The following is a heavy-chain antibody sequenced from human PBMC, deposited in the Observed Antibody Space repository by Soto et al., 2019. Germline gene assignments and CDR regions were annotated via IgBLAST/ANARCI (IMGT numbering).Heavy chain of an antibody. V-gene: IGHV4-4*02. D-gene: IGHD3-10*01. CDR3: ARDKARYYYGSGSSTLFHY. Sequence: QVQLQESGPGLVKPSGTLSLTCAVSGGSISSSNWWNWVRQPPGKGLEWIGEIYHSGSTNYNPSLKSLVTISVDKSKNQFSLKLSSVTAADTAVYYCARDKARYYYGSGSSTLFHYWGQGTLGTVSS. CDR2: IYHSGST. J-gene: IGHJ4*02. CDR1: GGSISSSNW.